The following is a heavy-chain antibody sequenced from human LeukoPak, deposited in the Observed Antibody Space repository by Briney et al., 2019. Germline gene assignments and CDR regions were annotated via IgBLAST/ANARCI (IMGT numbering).Heavy chain of an antibody. V-gene: IGHV3-21*01. D-gene: IGHD2-15*01. CDR1: GFTFSSYS. Sequence: PGGSLRLSCAASGFTFSSYSMNWVRQAPGKGLEWVSSISSSSSYIYYADSVKGRFTISRDNAKNSLYLQMNSLRAEDTAVYYCATSYCSGGSCYSDAFDIWGQGTMVTVSS. CDR2: ISSSSSYI. CDR3: ATSYCSGGSCYSDAFDI. J-gene: IGHJ3*02.